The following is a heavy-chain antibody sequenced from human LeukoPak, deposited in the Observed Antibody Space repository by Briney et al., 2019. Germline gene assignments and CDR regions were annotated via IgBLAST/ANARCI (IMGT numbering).Heavy chain of an antibody. CDR1: GFRFSDSW. J-gene: IGHJ4*02. CDR3: ARESNYDY. CDR2: IYSGGST. V-gene: IGHV3-66*02. Sequence: GGSLRLSCAASGFRFSDSWMTWVRQAPGKGLEWVSVIYSGGSTYYADSVKGRFTIARDNSKNTVYLQMNSLRAEDTAVYYCARESNYDYWGQGTLVTVSS.